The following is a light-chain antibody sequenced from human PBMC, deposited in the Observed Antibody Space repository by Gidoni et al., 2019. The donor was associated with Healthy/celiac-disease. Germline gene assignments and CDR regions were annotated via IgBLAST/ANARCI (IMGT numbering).Light chain of an antibody. CDR2: AAS. CDR1: QSISSY. V-gene: IGKV1-39*01. Sequence: DIQMTQAPSSLSASVGDRVTLACRASQSISSYLKWYQQKPGKAPKLLIYAASSLQSGVPSRFSGSGSGTDFTLTSSSLQPEDFTTYYCQQSYSTPSTFXQXTKLXIK. J-gene: IGKJ2*02. CDR3: QQSYSTPST.